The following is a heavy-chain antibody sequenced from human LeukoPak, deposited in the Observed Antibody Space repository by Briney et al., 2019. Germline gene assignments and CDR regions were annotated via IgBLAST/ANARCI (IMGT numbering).Heavy chain of an antibody. J-gene: IGHJ4*02. CDR3: AKRGAEVGATVAPGDY. Sequence: GGSLRLSCAASGFTFSSYAMSWVRQAPGKGLEWVSAISGSGGSTYYADSVKGRFTISRDNSKNTLYLQMNSLRADDTAVYYCAKRGAEVGATVAPGDYWGQGTLVTVSS. D-gene: IGHD1-26*01. CDR2: ISGSGGST. V-gene: IGHV3-23*01. CDR1: GFTFSSYA.